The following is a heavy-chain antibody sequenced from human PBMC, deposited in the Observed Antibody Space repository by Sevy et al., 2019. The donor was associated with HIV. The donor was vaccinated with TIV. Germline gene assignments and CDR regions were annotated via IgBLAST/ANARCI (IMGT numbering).Heavy chain of an antibody. J-gene: IGHJ4*02. Sequence: GGSLRLSCAASEFMFSTYAMHWVRQAPGKGLEWVAVISYDGSRRYYGESVKGRFTISRDNSKNTLFLQMNSLRLEDTAFYYGARDAGYSTDWYPSDYWGQGTLVTVSS. CDR1: EFMFSTYA. V-gene: IGHV3-30-3*01. CDR3: ARDAGYSTDWYPSDY. CDR2: ISYDGSRR. D-gene: IGHD6-19*01.